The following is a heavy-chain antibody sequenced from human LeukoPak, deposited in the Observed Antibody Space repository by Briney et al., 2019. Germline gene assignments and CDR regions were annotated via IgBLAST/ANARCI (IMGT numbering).Heavy chain of an antibody. CDR3: ARRGIAARPEFDY. J-gene: IGHJ4*02. V-gene: IGHV3-21*01. Sequence: PGGSLRLSCVASGFTFNNYAMNWVRQAPGKGLEWVSSISSGSSYIYYADSVKGRFTISRDNAKNSLYLQMNSLRAEDTAVYYCARRGIAARPEFDYWGQGTLVTVSS. CDR2: ISSGSSYI. CDR1: GFTFNNYA. D-gene: IGHD6-6*01.